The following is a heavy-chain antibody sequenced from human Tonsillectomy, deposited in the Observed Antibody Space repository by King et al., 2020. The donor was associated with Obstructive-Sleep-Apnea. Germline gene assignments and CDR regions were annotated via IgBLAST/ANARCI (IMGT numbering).Heavy chain of an antibody. J-gene: IGHJ4*02. CDR3: AKPLPYDGSGYYYDY. CDR1: GFTFSSYG. CDR2: IRYDGSNK. D-gene: IGHD3-22*01. Sequence: VQLVESGGGVVQPGGSLRLSCAASGFTFSSYGMHWVRQAPGKGLEWVAFIRYDGSNKYYADSVKGRFTISRDNSKNTLYLQMNSLRPEDTAVYYCAKPLPYDGSGYYYDYWGQGTLVTVSS. V-gene: IGHV3-30*02.